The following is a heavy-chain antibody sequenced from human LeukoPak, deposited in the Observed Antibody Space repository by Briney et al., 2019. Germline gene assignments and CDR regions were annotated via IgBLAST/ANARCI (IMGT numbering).Heavy chain of an antibody. Sequence: SGGSLRLSCAASGFTFDDYAMHWVRHAPGKGLEWVSGISWNSGSIGYADSVKGRFTISRDNAKNSLYLQMNSLRAEDTALYYCAKDRYYYDSSGYNDYWGQGTLVTVSS. D-gene: IGHD3-22*01. CDR2: ISWNSGSI. CDR1: GFTFDDYA. V-gene: IGHV3-9*01. CDR3: AKDRYYYDSSGYNDY. J-gene: IGHJ4*02.